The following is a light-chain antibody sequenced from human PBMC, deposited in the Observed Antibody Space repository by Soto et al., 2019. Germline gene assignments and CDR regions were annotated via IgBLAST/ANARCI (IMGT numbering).Light chain of an antibody. CDR2: DAS. V-gene: IGKV3-20*01. Sequence: EIVLTQSPGTLSLSPGERATLSCRASQSVSSSWLVWYQQKPGQAPRLLIYDASGRATGSPDRFSGSGSGTDFTLTISRLEPEDFAVYYCQQYGSSPITFGQGTRLEIK. J-gene: IGKJ5*01. CDR1: QSVSSSW. CDR3: QQYGSSPIT.